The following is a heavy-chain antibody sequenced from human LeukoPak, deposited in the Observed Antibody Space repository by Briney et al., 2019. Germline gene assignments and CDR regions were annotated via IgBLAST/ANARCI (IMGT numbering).Heavy chain of an antibody. CDR2: INPNSGGT. D-gene: IGHD2-2*02. Sequence: GASVKVSCKASGYTFTGYYMHWVRQAPGQGLEWMGWINPNSGGTNYAQKFQGRVTMTRDTSISTAYMELSRLRSDDTAVYYCAREEYCSSTSCYNDYYYYYGMDVWGQGTTVTVSS. CDR1: GYTFTGYY. V-gene: IGHV1-2*02. CDR3: AREEYCSSTSCYNDYYYYYGMDV. J-gene: IGHJ6*02.